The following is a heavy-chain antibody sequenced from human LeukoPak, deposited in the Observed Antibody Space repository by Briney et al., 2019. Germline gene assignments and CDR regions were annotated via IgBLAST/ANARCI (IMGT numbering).Heavy chain of an antibody. D-gene: IGHD2-15*01. V-gene: IGHV3-53*05. J-gene: IGHJ6*02. CDR3: VRGYSFGPYGMDV. Sequence: GGSLRLSCAASGFTVSSNFMSWIRQAPGKGLEWVSVLYGGGAIFYADSVKGRFTISRDNSKNTLYLQMSSLRAEDTAVYFCVRGYSFGPYGMDVWGQGTTVTVSS. CDR2: LYGGGAI. CDR1: GFTVSSNF.